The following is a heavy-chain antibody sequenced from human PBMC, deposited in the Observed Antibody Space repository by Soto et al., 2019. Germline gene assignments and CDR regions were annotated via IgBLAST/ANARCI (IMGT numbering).Heavy chain of an antibody. CDR3: ARGIRDDSDY. CDR1: GGSFSGYY. CDR2: INHSGST. V-gene: IGHV4-34*01. J-gene: IGHJ4*02. Sequence: SETLSLTCAVYGGSFSGYYWSWIRQPPGKGLEWIGEINHSGSTNYNPSLKSRVTISVDTSKNQFSLKLSSVTAADTAVYYCARGIRDDSDYWGQGTLVTVSS.